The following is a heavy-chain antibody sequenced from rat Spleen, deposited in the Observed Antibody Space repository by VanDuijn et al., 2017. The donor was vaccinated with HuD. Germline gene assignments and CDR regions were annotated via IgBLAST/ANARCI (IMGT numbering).Heavy chain of an antibody. V-gene: IGHV5S23*01. D-gene: IGHD4-4*01. J-gene: IGHJ1*01. Sequence: EVQLVESGGGLVQPGRSLKLSCAASGFTFSNYDMAWVRQAPTKGLEWVASISTGGGNTYYRDSVKGRFSISRDDAKSTLYLQMDSLRSEDTATYYCARRGNSVYWNFDFWGPGTMVTVSS. CDR1: GFTFSNYD. CDR3: ARRGNSVYWNFDF. CDR2: ISTGGGNT.